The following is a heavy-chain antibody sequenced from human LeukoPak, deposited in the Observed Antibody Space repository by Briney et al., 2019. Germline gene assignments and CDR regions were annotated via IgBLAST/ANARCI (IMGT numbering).Heavy chain of an antibody. V-gene: IGHV3-21*04. CDR3: AREVRYSSGWSGNWFDP. D-gene: IGHD6-19*01. Sequence: PGGSLRLSCAASGFTFSSYSMNWVRQAPGKGLEWVSSISSSSSYIYYADSVKGRFTISRDNAKNSLYLQMSSLRAEDTALYYCAREVRYSSGWSGNWFDPWGQGTLVTVSS. CDR1: GFTFSSYS. J-gene: IGHJ5*02. CDR2: ISSSSSYI.